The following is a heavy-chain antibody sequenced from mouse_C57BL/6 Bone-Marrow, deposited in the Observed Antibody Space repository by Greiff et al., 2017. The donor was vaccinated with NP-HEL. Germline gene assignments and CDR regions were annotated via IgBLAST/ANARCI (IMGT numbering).Heavy chain of an antibody. Sequence: ESGPGLVKPSQSLSLTCSVTGYSITSGYYWNWIRQFPGNKLEWMGYISYDGSNNYNPSLKNRISITRDTSKNQFFLKLNSVTTEDTATYSCAREGLTGTWFAYWGQGTLVTVSA. D-gene: IGHD4-1*01. CDR1: GYSITSGYY. CDR3: AREGLTGTWFAY. V-gene: IGHV3-6*01. CDR2: ISYDGSN. J-gene: IGHJ3*01.